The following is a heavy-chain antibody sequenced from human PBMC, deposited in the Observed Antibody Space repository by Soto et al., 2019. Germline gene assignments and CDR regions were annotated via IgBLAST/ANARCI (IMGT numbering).Heavy chain of an antibody. CDR1: GGSLSSSSYY. D-gene: IGHD6-13*01. CDR3: ARHDYSSSWFDAFDI. CDR2: IYYSGST. Sequence: SDTLFLTCTVSGGSLSSSSYYWGWIRQPPGKGLEWIGSIYYSGSTYYNPSLKSRVTISVDTSKNQFSLKLSSVTAADTAVYYCARHDYSSSWFDAFDIWAQGTMVNVSS. J-gene: IGHJ3*02. V-gene: IGHV4-39*01.